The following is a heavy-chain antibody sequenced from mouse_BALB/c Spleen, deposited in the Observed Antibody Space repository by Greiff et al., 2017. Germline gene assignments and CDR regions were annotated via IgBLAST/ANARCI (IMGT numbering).Heavy chain of an antibody. J-gene: IGHJ4*01. D-gene: IGHD2-4*01. Sequence: KLQQSGPELVKPGASVRISCKASGYTFTSYYIHWVKQRPGQGLEWIGWIYPGNVNTKYNEKFKGKATLTADKSSSTAYMQLSSLTSEDSAVYFCARVYYDYGPYAMDYWGQGTSVTVSS. CDR3: ARVYYDYGPYAMDY. V-gene: IGHV1S56*01. CDR2: IYPGNVNT. CDR1: GYTFTSYY.